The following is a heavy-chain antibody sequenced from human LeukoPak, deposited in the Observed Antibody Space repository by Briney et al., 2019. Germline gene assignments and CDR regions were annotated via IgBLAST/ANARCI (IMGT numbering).Heavy chain of an antibody. CDR3: ARDETAATGIAMDV. Sequence: ASVPVSCNASGYTFTSYHFHWVRLAPGQGLEWMGWLNLNSGVTRYAQKFQDRVTMTRDTSITTAYMELSRLRSDDTAVYYCARDETAATGIAMDVWGQGTTVTVSS. CDR2: LNLNSGVT. J-gene: IGHJ6*02. V-gene: IGHV1-2*02. D-gene: IGHD6-13*01. CDR1: GYTFTSYH.